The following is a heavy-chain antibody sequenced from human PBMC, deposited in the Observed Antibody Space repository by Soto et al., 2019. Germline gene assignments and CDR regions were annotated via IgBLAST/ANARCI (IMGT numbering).Heavy chain of an antibody. Sequence: SETLSLTCTVSGGSISSGGYYWSWIRQHPGKGLEWIGYIYYSGSTYYNPSLKSRVTISVDTSKNQFSLKLSSVTAADTAVYYCAREIDRQLARYFDYWGQGTLVTVSS. D-gene: IGHD6-6*01. J-gene: IGHJ4*02. V-gene: IGHV4-31*03. CDR2: IYYSGST. CDR3: AREIDRQLARYFDY. CDR1: GGSISSGGYY.